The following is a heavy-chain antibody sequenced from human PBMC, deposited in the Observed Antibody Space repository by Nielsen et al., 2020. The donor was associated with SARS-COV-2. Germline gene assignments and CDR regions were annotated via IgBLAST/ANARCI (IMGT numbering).Heavy chain of an antibody. CDR1: GYTFTSYA. CDR2: INPNTGNP. V-gene: IGHV7-4-1*02. Sequence: ASVKVSCKASGYTFTSYAMNWVRQAPGQGLEWMGWINPNTGNPTYAQGFTGRFVFSLDTSVSTAYLQISSLKAEDTAVYYCARDRYSYGLNWFDPWGQGTLVTVSS. J-gene: IGHJ5*02. CDR3: ARDRYSYGLNWFDP. D-gene: IGHD5-18*01.